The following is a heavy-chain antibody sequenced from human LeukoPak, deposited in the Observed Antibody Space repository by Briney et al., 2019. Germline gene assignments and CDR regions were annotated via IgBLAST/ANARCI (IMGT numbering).Heavy chain of an antibody. Sequence: GGSLRLSCAASGLTFSSYWMHWVRQAPGKGLVWVSRINGDGSTTTYADSVKGRFTISRDSAKNTLYVQMNSLRVEDTAVYYCARDLDGSGNYHWFDPWGQGTLVTVSS. D-gene: IGHD3-10*01. V-gene: IGHV3-74*01. CDR3: ARDLDGSGNYHWFDP. CDR2: INGDGSTT. J-gene: IGHJ5*02. CDR1: GLTFSSYW.